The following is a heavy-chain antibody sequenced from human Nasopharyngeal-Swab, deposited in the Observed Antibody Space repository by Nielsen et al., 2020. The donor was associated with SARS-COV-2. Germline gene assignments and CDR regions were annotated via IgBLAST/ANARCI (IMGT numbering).Heavy chain of an antibody. CDR2: NNPHNGRT. V-gene: IGHV1-2*02. Sequence: ASVKVSCKASGYTFTDYYIHWVRQAPGQGLEWMGWNNPHNGRTDYEPRFQDRFTMTRDTSIHTAHMDLTRLKSDDTAVYYCARVGSYSYAYEDYWGQGTLVTVSS. CDR3: ARVGSYSYAYEDY. D-gene: IGHD3-16*01. CDR1: GYTFTDYY. J-gene: IGHJ4*02.